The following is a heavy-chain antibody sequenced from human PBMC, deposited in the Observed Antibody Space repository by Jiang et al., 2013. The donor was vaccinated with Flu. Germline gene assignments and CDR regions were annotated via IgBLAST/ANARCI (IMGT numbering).Heavy chain of an antibody. Sequence: LLKPSETLSLTCAVYGGSLSGSYWSWIRQPPGKGLEWIGEINYSGTTNYTPSLKSRVTISVDTSKNQFSLKLSSVIAADTAVFYCARSRLERYYGSGTYYYYGMDVWGQGTTVTV. CDR1: GGSLSGSY. J-gene: IGHJ6*02. D-gene: IGHD3-10*01. CDR3: ARSRLERYYGSGTYYYYGMDV. CDR2: INYSGTT. V-gene: IGHV4-34*01.